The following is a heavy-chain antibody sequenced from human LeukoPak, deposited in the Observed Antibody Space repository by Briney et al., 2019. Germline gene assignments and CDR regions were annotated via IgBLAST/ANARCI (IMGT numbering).Heavy chain of an antibody. CDR2: IYYSGST. CDR3: AREVATTRKFDC. D-gene: IGHD5-12*01. V-gene: IGHV4-59*01. CDR1: GGSISSYY. Sequence: SETLSLTCTVSGGSISSYYWSWIRQPPGKGLEWIGYIYYSGSTNYNPSLKSRVTISVDTSKNQFSLKPNSVTAADTAVYYCAREVATTRKFDCWGQGTLVIVSS. J-gene: IGHJ4*02.